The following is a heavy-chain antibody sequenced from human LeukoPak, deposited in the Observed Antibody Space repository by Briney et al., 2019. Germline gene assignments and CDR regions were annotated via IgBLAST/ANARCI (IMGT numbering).Heavy chain of an antibody. CDR2: INPNSGGT. V-gene: IGHV1-2*02. CDR3: ARVRSVVGGTIGY. CDR1: GYSFSDFY. Sequence: ASVKVSCKASGYSFSDFYMHWVRPAPGQGLEWMGWINPNSGGTDYAQKFQGRVTMTRDTSISTAYMALSSLRSDDTAVYYCARVRSVVGGTIGYWGQGTLVTVSS. J-gene: IGHJ4*02. D-gene: IGHD2-15*01.